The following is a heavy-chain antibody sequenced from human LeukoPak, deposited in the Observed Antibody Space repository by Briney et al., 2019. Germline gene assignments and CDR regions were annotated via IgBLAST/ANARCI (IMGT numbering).Heavy chain of an antibody. V-gene: IGHV1-18*01. Sequence: GASVRVSCKTSGYTSTSYGIARVRQAPGQGPECMGWISTSNGNTKYVENFQGRVTMTTDTSTSTAYMEVRSLRSDDTALYYCARVHGYYTGIYYFDFWGQGSLVTVSS. CDR2: ISTSNGNT. D-gene: IGHD4-23*01. J-gene: IGHJ4*02. CDR3: ARVHGYYTGIYYFDF. CDR1: GYTSTSYG.